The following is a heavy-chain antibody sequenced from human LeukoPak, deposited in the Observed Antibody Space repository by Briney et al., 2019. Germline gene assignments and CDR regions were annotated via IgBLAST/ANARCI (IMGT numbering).Heavy chain of an antibody. CDR1: GYTFTSSD. V-gene: IGHV1-8*01. CDR2: MNPNSGNT. Sequence: GASVKVSCKASGYTFTSSDINWVRQATGQGLEWMGWMNPNSGNTGYAQKFQGRVTMTRNTSISTAYMELSSLRSEDTAVYYCARGAPIWFGEFPSMDVWGKGTTVTVSS. D-gene: IGHD3-10*01. CDR3: ARGAPIWFGEFPSMDV. J-gene: IGHJ6*03.